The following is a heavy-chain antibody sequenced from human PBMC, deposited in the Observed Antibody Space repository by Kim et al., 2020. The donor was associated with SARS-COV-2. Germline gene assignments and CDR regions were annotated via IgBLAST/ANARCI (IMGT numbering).Heavy chain of an antibody. D-gene: IGHD1-26*01. V-gene: IGHV4-38-2*02. CDR2: ISHSETT. J-gene: IGHJ5*02. CDR3: VRVTSGTFGGRVDP. Sequence: SETLSLTCTVSGYSISSRYYWGWIRRPPGKGLEWIGSISHSETTYYNPSLKSRLTVSVDTSKNQFFCMTRSLNAAATAAYYCVRVTSGTFGGRVDPWGQG. CDR1: GYSISSRYY.